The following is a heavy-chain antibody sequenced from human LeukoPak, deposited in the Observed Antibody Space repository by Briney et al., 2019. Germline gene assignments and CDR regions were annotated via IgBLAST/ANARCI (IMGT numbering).Heavy chain of an antibody. V-gene: IGHV3-23*01. Sequence: PGGSLRLSCAASGFTFSSYAMSWVRQAPGRGLEWVSAISGSGGSTYYADSVKGRFTISRDNSKNTLYLQMSSLRAEDTAVYYCAKDLYRYYYDSSGYLAWGQGTLVTVSS. D-gene: IGHD3-22*01. J-gene: IGHJ5*02. CDR1: GFTFSSYA. CDR3: AKDLYRYYYDSSGYLA. CDR2: ISGSGGST.